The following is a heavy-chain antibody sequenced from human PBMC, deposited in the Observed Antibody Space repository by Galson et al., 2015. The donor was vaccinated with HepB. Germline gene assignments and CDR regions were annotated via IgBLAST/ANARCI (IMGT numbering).Heavy chain of an antibody. Sequence: SLRLSCAASRFTFSVYAMSWVCQAPEKGLQWVSTINDSGGDTTYADSVKGRFTISRDNSKDTLYLQMNSLRAEDTAVYYCAKVSPFYHGSGFYYVMDVWGPGATVAVSS. CDR2: INDSGGDT. V-gene: IGHV3-23*01. CDR3: AKVSPFYHGSGFYYVMDV. CDR1: RFTFSVYA. D-gene: IGHD3-10*01. J-gene: IGHJ6*02.